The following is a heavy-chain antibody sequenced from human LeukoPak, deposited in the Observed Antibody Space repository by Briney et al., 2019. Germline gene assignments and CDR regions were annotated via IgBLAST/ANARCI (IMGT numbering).Heavy chain of an antibody. CDR1: SGSVSSGGYY. Sequence: PSETLSLTCIVSSGSVSSGGYYWSWIRQHPGKGLEWIGYIYYSGSTYYNPSLKSRVTISVDTSKNQFSLKLSSVTAADTAVYYCARELGYCSSTSCYGFDPWGQGTLVTVSS. V-gene: IGHV4-31*03. D-gene: IGHD2-2*01. CDR3: ARELGYCSSTSCYGFDP. J-gene: IGHJ5*02. CDR2: IYYSGST.